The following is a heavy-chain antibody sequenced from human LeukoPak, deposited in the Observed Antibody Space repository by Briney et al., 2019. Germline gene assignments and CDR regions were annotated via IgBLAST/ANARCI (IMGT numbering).Heavy chain of an antibody. V-gene: IGHV1-69*06. CDR3: ARGATYYNGSGRDNWFDP. Sequence: ASVKVSCKASGGTFSSYAISWVRQAPGQGLEWMGGIIPIFGTANYAQKFQGRVTITADKSTSTAYMELSSLRSEDTAVYYCARGATYYNGSGRDNWFDPWGQGTLVTVSS. CDR2: IIPIFGTA. J-gene: IGHJ5*02. D-gene: IGHD3-10*01. CDR1: GGTFSSYA.